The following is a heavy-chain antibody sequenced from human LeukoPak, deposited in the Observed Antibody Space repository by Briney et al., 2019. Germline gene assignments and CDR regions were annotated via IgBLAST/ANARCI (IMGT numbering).Heavy chain of an antibody. J-gene: IGHJ4*02. CDR3: TRDYGSYSFAF. V-gene: IGHV4-59*01. Sequence: SETLSLTCTVSGDSLTYYYWGWIRQSPGKGLEWIGYIFYKGSANYNPSLKSRVTISLGTSKKQFSLKLTSVTAADTAVYYCTRDYGSYSFAFWGQGTLVTVS. CDR2: IFYKGSA. D-gene: IGHD1-26*01. CDR1: GDSLTYYY.